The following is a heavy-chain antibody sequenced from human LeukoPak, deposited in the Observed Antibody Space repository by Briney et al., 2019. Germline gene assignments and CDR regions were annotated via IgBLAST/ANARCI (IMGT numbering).Heavy chain of an antibody. Sequence: SETLSLTCTVSGGSIRSSGYYWGWIRQPPGKGLEWIGSIYYSGSTYYNPSLKSRVTISVDTSKNQFSLKLSSVTAADTAVYYCAGTYYYGSGRLNWFDPWGQGTLVTVSS. CDR3: AGTYYYGSGRLNWFDP. J-gene: IGHJ5*02. CDR2: IYYSGST. D-gene: IGHD3-10*01. CDR1: GGSIRSSGYY. V-gene: IGHV4-39*01.